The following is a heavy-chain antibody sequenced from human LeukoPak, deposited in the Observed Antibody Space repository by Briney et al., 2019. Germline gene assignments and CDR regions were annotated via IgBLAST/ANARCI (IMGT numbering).Heavy chain of an antibody. Sequence: RAGGSLRLSCAASGFTFSSYAMHWVRQAPGKGLEWVAIISYDGSNKYYADSVKGRFTISRDNAKNSLYLQMNSLRAEDTAVCYCARDGADIVATIRGYYYYYMDVWGKGTTVTVSS. CDR3: ARDGADIVATIRGYYYYYMDV. D-gene: IGHD5-12*01. CDR1: GFTFSSYA. V-gene: IGHV3-30*04. CDR2: ISYDGSNK. J-gene: IGHJ6*03.